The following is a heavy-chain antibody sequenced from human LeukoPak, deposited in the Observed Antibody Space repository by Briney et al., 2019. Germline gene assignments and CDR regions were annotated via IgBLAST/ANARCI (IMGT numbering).Heavy chain of an antibody. CDR1: GFSFSTYA. CDR3: ARWLHDAFDI. CDR2: ISGSGYDT. V-gene: IGHV3-23*01. Sequence: GGSLRLSCAASGFSFSTYAMTWVRQAPGKGLEWVSSISGSGYDTYYPDSVKGRFTISRDNSKNTLYLQMISLRAGDTAVYYCARWLHDAFDIWGQGTMVTVSS. D-gene: IGHD5-12*01. J-gene: IGHJ3*02.